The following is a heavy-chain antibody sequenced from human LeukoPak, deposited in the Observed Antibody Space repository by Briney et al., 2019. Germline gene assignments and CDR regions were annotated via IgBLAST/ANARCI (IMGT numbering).Heavy chain of an antibody. D-gene: IGHD3-10*01. CDR2: IDPHGSET. J-gene: IGHJ4*03. CDR1: GFSFSNYW. V-gene: IGHV3-7*01. CDR3: ARRWNFGDNYGRYFDY. Sequence: GGSLRLSCVASGFSFSNYWMSWVRQAPGKGLEWVANIDPHGSETQYVGSVKGRFTTSRDNAKNSLYVQMNSLRAEDTAIYYCARRWNFGDNYGRYFDYWGQGTLVTVAS.